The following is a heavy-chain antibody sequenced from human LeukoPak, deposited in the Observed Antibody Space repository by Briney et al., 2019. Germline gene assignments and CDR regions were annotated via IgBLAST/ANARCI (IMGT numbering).Heavy chain of an antibody. Sequence: GGSLRLSCAASGFTFDDYAMHWVRHAPGKGLEWVSGISWNSGSIGYADSVKGRFTISRDNAKNSLYLQMNSLRAEDTALYYCAKDTGDGYNKRISQCFDYWGQGTLVTVSS. V-gene: IGHV3-9*01. J-gene: IGHJ4*02. CDR2: ISWNSGSI. CDR1: GFTFDDYA. CDR3: AKDTGDGYNKRISQCFDY. D-gene: IGHD5-24*01.